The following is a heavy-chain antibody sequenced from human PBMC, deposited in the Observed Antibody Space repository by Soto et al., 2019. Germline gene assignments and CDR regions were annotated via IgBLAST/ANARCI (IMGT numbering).Heavy chain of an antibody. D-gene: IGHD2-2*02. Sequence: SGPTLVNPTQTLTLTCTFSGFSLSTSGMCVSWIRQPPGKALEWLALIDWDDDKYYSTSLKTRLTISKDTSKNQVVLTMTNMDPVDTATYYCERIAVVPDAIRGLAHYYYYGMEVWGQGTTVTVS. J-gene: IGHJ6*02. V-gene: IGHV2-70*01. CDR1: GFSLSTSGMC. CDR2: IDWDDDK. CDR3: ERIAVVPDAIRGLAHYYYYGMEV.